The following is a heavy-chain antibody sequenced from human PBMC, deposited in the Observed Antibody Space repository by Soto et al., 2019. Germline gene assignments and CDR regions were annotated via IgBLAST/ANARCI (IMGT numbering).Heavy chain of an antibody. Sequence: EVRLLESGGGLVQPGGSLRLSCAASRFTFRLYAMSWVRQAPGKGLAWVSGIIGGGGRIYYADSVNGTFLISTANSNDTLSLQMNSLKAEDTAVYYCVQYIGGEWNDADPDFWFASWGQGPLVTVSS. CDR3: VQYIGGEWNDADPDFWFAS. CDR1: RFTFRLYA. J-gene: IGHJ5*01. V-gene: IGHV3-23*01. CDR2: IIGGGGRI. D-gene: IGHD1-1*01.